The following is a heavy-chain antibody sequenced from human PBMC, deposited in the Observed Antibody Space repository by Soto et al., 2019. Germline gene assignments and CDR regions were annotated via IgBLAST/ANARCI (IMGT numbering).Heavy chain of an antibody. D-gene: IGHD2-15*01. V-gene: IGHV3-30*03. CDR2: ISYEGSKK. J-gene: IGHJ4*02. CDR3: AGGQYYFDY. CDR1: GFPFSSYG. Sequence: QVQLVESGGGVVQPGRSLRLSCAASGFPFSSYGMHWVRQAPGKGLDWVALISYEGSKKYYADSVKGRFTISRDNSKQTMYLHMSSLRAEDTAVYYCAGGQYYFDYCGQGPLVSVSS.